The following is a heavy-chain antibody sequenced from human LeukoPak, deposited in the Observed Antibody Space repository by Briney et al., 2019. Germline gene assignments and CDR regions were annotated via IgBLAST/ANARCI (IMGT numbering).Heavy chain of an antibody. CDR3: ARGVRGYSYGSRFDY. D-gene: IGHD5-18*01. V-gene: IGHV3-11*04. Sequence: GGSLRLSCAASGFTFRDHYMSWIRQPPGKGLEGVAYISSSGATIYYADSVKGRFTISRDNAKNSLYLQMNSLRVEDTAVYYCARGVRGYSYGSRFDYWGQGTLVTVSS. CDR2: ISSSGATI. CDR1: GFTFRDHY. J-gene: IGHJ4*02.